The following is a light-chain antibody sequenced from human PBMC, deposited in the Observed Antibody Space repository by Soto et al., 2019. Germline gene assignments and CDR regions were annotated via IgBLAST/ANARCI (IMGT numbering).Light chain of an antibody. CDR3: SSFTSSTTYV. V-gene: IGLV2-14*01. CDR1: SSDVGGYNY. CDR2: NVN. J-gene: IGLJ1*01. Sequence: ALTQPASVSGSPGQSITISCTGTSSDVGGYNYVSWYQQHPGEVPKLIIFNVNNRPSGVSNRFSGSKSGNTASLTISGLQAEDEADYYCSSFTSSTTYVFGTGTKVTVL.